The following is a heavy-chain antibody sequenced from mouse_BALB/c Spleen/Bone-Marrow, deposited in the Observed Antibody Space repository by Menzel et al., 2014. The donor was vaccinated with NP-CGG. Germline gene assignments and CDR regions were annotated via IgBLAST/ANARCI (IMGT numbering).Heavy chain of an antibody. D-gene: IGHD1-2*01. CDR3: ARSAGYWYFDV. V-gene: IGHV1-69*01. Sequence: VKLVGSGAELVMPGASVKMSCKASGYTFTDYWMHWVKQRPGQGLEWIGAIDTSDSYTSYNQKFKGKATLTVDESSSTAYMQLSSLTSEDSAVYYCARSAGYWYFDVWGAGTTVTVSS. J-gene: IGHJ1*01. CDR1: GYTFTDYW. CDR2: IDTSDSYT.